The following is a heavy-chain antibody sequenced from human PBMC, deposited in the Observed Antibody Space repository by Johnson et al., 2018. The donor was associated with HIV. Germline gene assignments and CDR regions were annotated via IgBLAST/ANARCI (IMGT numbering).Heavy chain of an antibody. D-gene: IGHD3-10*01. CDR2: INWNGVTV. V-gene: IGHV3-9*01. CDR3: VRGQRLELRGGAFDI. J-gene: IGHJ3*02. Sequence: VQLVESGGGLVQPGTSLRLSCTSSGFTMDNYAVHWVRQPPGKGLEWVSGINWNGVTVDYADSVKGRFTLSRDNAKNSLHLQMRSLRTEDTALYYCVRGQRLELRGGAFDIWGQGTMVTVSS. CDR1: GFTMDNYA.